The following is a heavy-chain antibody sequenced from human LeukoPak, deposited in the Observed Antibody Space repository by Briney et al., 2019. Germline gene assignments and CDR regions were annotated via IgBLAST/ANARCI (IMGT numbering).Heavy chain of an antibody. Sequence: ASVKVSCKASGYTFTGYYMHWVRQAPGQGLEWMGWINPNSGGTNYAQKFQGRVTMSRDTSISTAYMELSRLRSDDTAVYYCARVPDYGDSLLPNGMDVWGQGTTVTVSS. J-gene: IGHJ6*02. CDR2: INPNSGGT. CDR1: GYTFTGYY. CDR3: ARVPDYGDSLLPNGMDV. D-gene: IGHD4-17*01. V-gene: IGHV1-2*02.